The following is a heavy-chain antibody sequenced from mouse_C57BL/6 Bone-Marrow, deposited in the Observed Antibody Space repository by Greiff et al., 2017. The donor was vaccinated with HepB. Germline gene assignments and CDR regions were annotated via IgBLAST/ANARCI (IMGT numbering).Heavy chain of an antibody. CDR3: AREVRGAY. V-gene: IGHV5-17*01. CDR2: ISSGSSTI. D-gene: IGHD2-2*01. Sequence: EVKVVESGGGLVKPGGSLKLSCAASGFTFSDYGMHWVRQAPEKGLEWVAYISSGSSTIYYADTVKGRFTISRDNAKNTLFLQMTSLRSEDTAMYYCAREVRGAYWGQGTLVTVSA. CDR1: GFTFSDYG. J-gene: IGHJ3*01.